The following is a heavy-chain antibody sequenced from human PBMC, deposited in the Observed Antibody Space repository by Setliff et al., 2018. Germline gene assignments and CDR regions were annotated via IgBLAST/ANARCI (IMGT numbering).Heavy chain of an antibody. CDR2: IWDDGGKK. J-gene: IGHJ4*02. CDR1: GFTFSSYR. V-gene: IGHV3-30*02. CDR3: ANDRNYYASGTYTRWFDY. D-gene: IGHD3-10*01. Sequence: GGSLRLSCSASGFTFSSYRMHWVRQAPGKGLEWVAVIWDDGGKKYHADSVKGRFTISRDNSKNTLYLEMNSLRAEDTAVYYGANDRNYYASGTYTRWFDYWGQGTLVTVSS.